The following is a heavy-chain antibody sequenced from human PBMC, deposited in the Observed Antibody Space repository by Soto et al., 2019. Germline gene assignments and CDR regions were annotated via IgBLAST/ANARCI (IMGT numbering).Heavy chain of an antibody. CDR3: ARESGDWPLNWFDP. Sequence: GGSLRLSCAASGFNFSNHWMHWVRQRPGEGLVWVSRITSDGKSKAYAESVKGRFAISRDNAKNTLYLQMNGLTAEDTAVYYCARESGDWPLNWFDPWGLGTLVTVSS. J-gene: IGHJ5*02. V-gene: IGHV3-74*01. D-gene: IGHD2-21*02. CDR1: GFNFSNHW. CDR2: ITSDGKSK.